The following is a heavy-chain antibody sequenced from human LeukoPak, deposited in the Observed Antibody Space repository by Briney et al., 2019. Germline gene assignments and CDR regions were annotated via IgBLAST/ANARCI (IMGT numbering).Heavy chain of an antibody. J-gene: IGHJ3*02. CDR1: GGSISGYS. V-gene: IGHV4-59*08. CDR2: IYYSGST. Sequence: SETLSLTCTVSGGSISGYSWTWIRQPPGKGLEWIGYIYYSGSTSYNPSLKTRITISVDTSKNQFSLKLTSVTAADTAVYYCASHYRYAFDNWGQGTLVTVS. D-gene: IGHD3-16*02. CDR3: ASHYRYAFDN.